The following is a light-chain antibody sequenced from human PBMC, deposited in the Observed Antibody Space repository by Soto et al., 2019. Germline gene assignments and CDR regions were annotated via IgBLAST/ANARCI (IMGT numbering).Light chain of an antibody. V-gene: IGLV2-14*01. CDR1: SSDVGDYKY. Sequence: QSALTQPASVSGSPGQSITISCTGTSSDVGDYKYVSWYQQHPDKAPKLIIFVNSNRPSGISNRFSASKSGNTASLTISGLQAEDEADYYCSSYTSRDTPYVFGRGTKVTVL. J-gene: IGLJ1*01. CDR3: SSYTSRDTPYV. CDR2: VNS.